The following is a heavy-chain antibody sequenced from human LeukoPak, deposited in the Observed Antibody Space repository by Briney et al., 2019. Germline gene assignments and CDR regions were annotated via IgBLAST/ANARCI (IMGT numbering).Heavy chain of an antibody. Sequence: GESLRLSCAASGFTVSTNYMSWVRQAPGKGLEWVSVIYSGDTTFYADSVRGKFTISRDNSKNTLYLQMNSLRAEDTAVYYCASILRSSSGYYFDYWGQGTLVTVSS. CDR2: IYSGDTT. D-gene: IGHD3-10*01. V-gene: IGHV3-66*01. J-gene: IGHJ4*02. CDR3: ASILRSSSGYYFDY. CDR1: GFTVSTNY.